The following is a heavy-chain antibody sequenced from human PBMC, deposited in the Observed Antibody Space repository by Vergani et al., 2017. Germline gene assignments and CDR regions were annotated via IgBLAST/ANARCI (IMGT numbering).Heavy chain of an antibody. CDR1: GGTFSKYT. Sequence: QVQLVQSGAEVKKPGSSVKVSCKASGGTFSKYTISWVRQAPGQGLEWMGRIIPIFGTRNYAQKFQGRVTIAADESTSTAYMELSSLRSEDTAVYYCKYYYDTSDYYRFDYWGQETLVTVSS. V-gene: IGHV1-69*13. D-gene: IGHD3-22*01. CDR2: IIPIFGTR. J-gene: IGHJ4*02. CDR3: KYYYDTSDYYRFDY.